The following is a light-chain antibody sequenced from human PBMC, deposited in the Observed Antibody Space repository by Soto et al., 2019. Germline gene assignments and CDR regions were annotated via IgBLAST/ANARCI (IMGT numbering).Light chain of an antibody. V-gene: IGLV2-8*01. CDR3: SSYAATNNYI. CDR2: EVT. CDR1: SSDVGGYNF. J-gene: IGLJ1*01. Sequence: QSALTQPPSASGSPGQSVTISCTGTSSDVGGYNFVSWYQQHPGKAPQLIIYEVTERPSGVPDRFSGSKSGNTASLTVSGLQTEDEADYYCSSYAATNNYIFGSGTRSPS.